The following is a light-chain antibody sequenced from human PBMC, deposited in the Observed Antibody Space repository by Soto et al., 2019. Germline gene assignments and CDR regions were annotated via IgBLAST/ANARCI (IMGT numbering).Light chain of an antibody. J-gene: IGKJ1*01. Sequence: IVLTQSPGTLSLSPGXRATLSCRASQSVSSSYLAWYQQKPGQAPRLLIYGASSRATGIPDRFSGSGSGTDFTLTISRLEPEDFAVYYCQKYGSSRTFGQGTKVDIK. CDR1: QSVSSSY. CDR3: QKYGSSRT. V-gene: IGKV3-20*01. CDR2: GAS.